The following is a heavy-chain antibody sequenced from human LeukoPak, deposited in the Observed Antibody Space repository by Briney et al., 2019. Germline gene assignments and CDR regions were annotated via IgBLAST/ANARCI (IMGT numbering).Heavy chain of an antibody. V-gene: IGHV4-59*01. CDR1: VGSIISSN. Sequence: PETLSLTCTVPVGSIISSNWSWIRQPLGKGLERIGYIYYSGGTNYTPSLKSRVTISVDTSKNQFSLKLSSVTAADTAVYYCARDCGSTSCYGVVGMDVWGKGTKVTVSS. CDR3: ARDCGSTSCYGVVGMDV. CDR2: IYYSGGT. D-gene: IGHD2-2*01. J-gene: IGHJ6*04.